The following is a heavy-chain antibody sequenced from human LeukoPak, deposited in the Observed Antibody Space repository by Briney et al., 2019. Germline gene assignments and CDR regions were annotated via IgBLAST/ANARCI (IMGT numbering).Heavy chain of an antibody. Sequence: GASVKVSCKASGYTFTSYGISWVRQAPGQGLEWMGWISAYNGNTNYAQKLQGRVTMTTDTSTSTAYMELRGLRSDDTAVYYCARGNYYDSSGYLVYWGQGTLVTVSS. CDR3: ARGNYYDSSGYLVY. CDR1: GYTFTSYG. D-gene: IGHD3-22*01. CDR2: ISAYNGNT. V-gene: IGHV1-18*01. J-gene: IGHJ4*02.